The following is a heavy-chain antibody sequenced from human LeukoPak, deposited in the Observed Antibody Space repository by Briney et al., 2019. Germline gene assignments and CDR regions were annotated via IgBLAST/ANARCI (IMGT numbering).Heavy chain of an antibody. CDR1: GFTFSSYA. Sequence: TGGSLRLSCAASGFTFSSYAMSWVRQAPGKGLEWVSAISGSGGSTYYADSVKGRFTISRDNSKNTLYLQMNSLRAEDTAVYYCAKDNYYDSSGYSYFDYWGQGTLVTVSS. CDR2: ISGSGGST. J-gene: IGHJ4*02. D-gene: IGHD3-22*01. CDR3: AKDNYYDSSGYSYFDY. V-gene: IGHV3-23*01.